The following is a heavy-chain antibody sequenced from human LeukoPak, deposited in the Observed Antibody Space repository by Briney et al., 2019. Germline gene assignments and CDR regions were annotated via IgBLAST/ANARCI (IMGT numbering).Heavy chain of an antibody. J-gene: IGHJ6*03. D-gene: IGHD5-18*01. CDR3: ARDSDSYGYYYMDV. CDR1: GGSISGYY. CDR2: IYYSGST. V-gene: IGHV4-59*01. Sequence: SEPLSLTCTVSGGSISGYYWNWIRQPPGKGLEWIGYIYYSGSTNYNPSLKSRVTISVDTSKNQFSLRLSSVTAADTAVYFCARDSDSYGYYYMDVWGKGTTVTVSS.